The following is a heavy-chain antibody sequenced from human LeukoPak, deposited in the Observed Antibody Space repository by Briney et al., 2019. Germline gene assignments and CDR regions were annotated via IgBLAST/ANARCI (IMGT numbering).Heavy chain of an antibody. D-gene: IGHD6-19*01. J-gene: IGHJ5*02. CDR3: AREAVVAGRGPWFDP. CDR1: GYTFTSYY. V-gene: IGHV1-46*01. Sequence: ASVKVSCKASGYTFTSYYMHWVRRAPGQGLEWMGIINPSGGSTSYAQKFQGRVTMTRGTSTSTVYMELSSLRSEDTAVYYCAREAVVAGRGPWFDPWGQGTLVTVSS. CDR2: INPSGGST.